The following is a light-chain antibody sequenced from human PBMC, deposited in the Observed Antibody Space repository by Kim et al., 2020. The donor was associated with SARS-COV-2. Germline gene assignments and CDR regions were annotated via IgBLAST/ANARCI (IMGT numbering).Light chain of an antibody. J-gene: IGKJ1*01. Sequence: DIQMTQSPSSLSASVGDRVTITCRASQSISSYLNWYQQKPGKAPKLLIYAASSLQSGVSSRLSGSGSGTDFTLTISSLQPEDFASYYCQQSYSTPPRTFGQGTKVDIK. V-gene: IGKV1-39*01. CDR2: AAS. CDR1: QSISSY. CDR3: QQSYSTPPRT.